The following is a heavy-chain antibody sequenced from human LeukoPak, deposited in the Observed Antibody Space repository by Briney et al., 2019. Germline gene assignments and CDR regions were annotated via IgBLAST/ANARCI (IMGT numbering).Heavy chain of an antibody. CDR2: IWYDGSNK. D-gene: IGHD3-10*01. CDR1: GFTFSSYG. J-gene: IGHJ4*02. CDR3: ARDSVSRGVAPGFDY. Sequence: PGGSLRLSCAASGFTFSSYGMHWVRQAPGKGLEWVAVIWYDGSNKYYADSVKGRFTISRDNSKNTLYLQMNSLRGEDTAVYYCARDSVSRGVAPGFDYWGQGTLVTVSS. V-gene: IGHV3-33*01.